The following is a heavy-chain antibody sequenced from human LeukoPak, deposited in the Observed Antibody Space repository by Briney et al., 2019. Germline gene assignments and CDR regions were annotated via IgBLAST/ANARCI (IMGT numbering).Heavy chain of an antibody. CDR3: ARDADYGHYISN. CDR2: IYYSGST. V-gene: IGHV4-59*01. J-gene: IGHJ4*02. CDR1: GGSISSYY. Sequence: PSEXLSLTCTVSGGSISSYYWSWIRQPPGKGLEWIGYIYYSGSTKYNPSLTSRGTISVDKTKKKFSLKLSSVTAADTAVYYCARDADYGHYISNWGQGTLVTVSS. D-gene: IGHD4-17*01.